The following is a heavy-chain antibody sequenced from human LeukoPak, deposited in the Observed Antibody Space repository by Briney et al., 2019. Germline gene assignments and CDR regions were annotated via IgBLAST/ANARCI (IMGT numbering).Heavy chain of an antibody. J-gene: IGHJ3*02. CDR1: GASISSYY. Sequence: SETLSLTCNVSGASISSYYGSWIRQPAREGLEWIGRIYTVADTNQNPSFKSRAALSIDRSKNQLSLNLPSVTAADTAVYYCARDRIWNDAGHDPFDIWGQGTMVTVSS. D-gene: IGHD1-1*01. CDR2: IYTVADT. CDR3: ARDRIWNDAGHDPFDI. V-gene: IGHV4-4*07.